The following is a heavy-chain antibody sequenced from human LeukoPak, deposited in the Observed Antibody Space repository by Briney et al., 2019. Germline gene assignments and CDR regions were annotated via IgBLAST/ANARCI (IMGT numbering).Heavy chain of an antibody. CDR1: GFTFSADG. D-gene: IGHD6-13*01. CDR2: IYSDVSAE. CDR3: ATGPQSAAAGIFDY. J-gene: IGHJ4*02. Sequence: SRRSLRLSCAASGFTFSADGMHWVGQAPGKGLEWVAVIYSDVSAEYYADSVKGRFTIPRDNSENPLYLQMNSLRAEDTAVYYCATGPQSAAAGIFDYWGQGTLVTVPS. V-gene: IGHV3-33*01.